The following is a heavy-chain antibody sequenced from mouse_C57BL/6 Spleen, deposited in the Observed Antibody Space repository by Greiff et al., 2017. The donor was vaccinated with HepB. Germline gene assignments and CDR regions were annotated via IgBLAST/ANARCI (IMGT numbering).Heavy chain of an antibody. Sequence: QVQLQHPGAELVMPGASVKLSCKASGYTFTSYWMHWVKQRPGQGLEWIGEIDPSDSYTNYNQKFKGKSTLTVDKSSSTAYMQLSSLTSEDSAVYYCARKWYYAMDYWGQGTSVTVSS. J-gene: IGHJ4*01. CDR3: ARKWYYAMDY. CDR2: IDPSDSYT. CDR1: GYTFTSYW. V-gene: IGHV1-69*01.